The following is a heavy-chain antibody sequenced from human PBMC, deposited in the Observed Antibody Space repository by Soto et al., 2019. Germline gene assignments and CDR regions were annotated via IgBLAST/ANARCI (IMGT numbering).Heavy chain of an antibody. J-gene: IGHJ5*02. CDR1: W. CDR3: AARFDAQKTIP. D-gene: IGHD3-9*01. V-gene: IGHV4-4*01. Sequence: WWSWVRQPPGEGLEWIGEVYPSGSTNYNPSLKSRLTISLDKSTNQFSLKLSSVTTADTAVYFCAARFDAQKTIPWGHGALVTVSS. CDR2: VYPSGST.